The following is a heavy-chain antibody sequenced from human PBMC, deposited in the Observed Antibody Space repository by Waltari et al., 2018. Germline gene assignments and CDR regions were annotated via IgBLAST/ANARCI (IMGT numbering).Heavy chain of an antibody. CDR1: GGSISSSSYY. CDR2: IYYSGGT. J-gene: IGHJ4*02. V-gene: IGHV4-39*01. Sequence: QLQLQESGPGLVKPSETLSLTCTVSGGSISSSSYYWGWIRQPPGKGLEWIGSIYYSGGTYCNQTLKRRATISADPSKNQFSLTLSSVTAADTAVDYCARHSGSDAPSGHLGYWGQGTLGTVSS. CDR3: ARHSGSDAPSGHLGY. D-gene: IGHD1-26*01.